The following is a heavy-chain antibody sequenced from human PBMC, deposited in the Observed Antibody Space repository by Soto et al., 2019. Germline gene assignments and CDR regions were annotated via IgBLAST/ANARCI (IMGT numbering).Heavy chain of an antibody. J-gene: IGHJ5*02. CDR2: IYYSGST. Sequence: PSETLSLTCTVSGGSISSYYWSWIRQPPGKGLEWIGYIYYSGSTNYNPSLKSRVTISVDTSKNQFSLKLSSVTAADTAVYYCARGWYNWNFWFDPWGQGTLVTVSS. D-gene: IGHD1-1*01. CDR1: GGSISSYY. V-gene: IGHV4-59*12. CDR3: ARGWYNWNFWFDP.